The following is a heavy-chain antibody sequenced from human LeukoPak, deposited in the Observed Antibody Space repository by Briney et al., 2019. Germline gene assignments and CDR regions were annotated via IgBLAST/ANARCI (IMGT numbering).Heavy chain of an antibody. V-gene: IGHV3-23*01. CDR3: AKAALRYQLLSSLDY. CDR2: ITSGVGIT. J-gene: IGHJ4*02. Sequence: GGSLRLSCVASGFTFSNYGMNWVRQAPGKGLEWVSIITSGVGITYYADSVKGRFTISRDNSKNTLYLQMNSLRAEDTAIYYCAKAALRYQLLSSLDYWGQGTLVTVSS. CDR1: GFTFSNYG. D-gene: IGHD2-2*01.